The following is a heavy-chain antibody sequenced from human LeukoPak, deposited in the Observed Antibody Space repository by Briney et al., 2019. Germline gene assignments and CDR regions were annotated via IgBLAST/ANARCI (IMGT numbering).Heavy chain of an antibody. Sequence: SETLSLTCTVSGASISSYYWSWIRQPPGKGLEWIGYIFTSGTTSYNPSLKSPVTISVDTSKNQFSLKVGSFTAADRAVYYCARNYDKDPFAYWGQGTLVTASS. D-gene: IGHD3-22*01. CDR2: IFTSGTT. J-gene: IGHJ4*02. CDR3: ARNYDKDPFAY. CDR1: GASISSYY. V-gene: IGHV4-4*09.